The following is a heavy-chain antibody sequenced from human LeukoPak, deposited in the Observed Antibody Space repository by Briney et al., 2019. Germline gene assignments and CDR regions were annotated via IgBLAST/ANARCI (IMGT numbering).Heavy chain of an antibody. D-gene: IGHD3-22*01. Sequence: PGGSLRLSCAASGFTFSVYYMSWIRQAPGKGLEWVSYISSSGSTIYYADSVKGRFTISRDNAKNSLYLQMNSLRAEDTAVYYCARDWSVVTPFHAFDIWGQGTMVTVSS. CDR3: ARDWSVVTPFHAFDI. V-gene: IGHV3-11*04. CDR2: ISSSGSTI. CDR1: GFTFSVYY. J-gene: IGHJ3*02.